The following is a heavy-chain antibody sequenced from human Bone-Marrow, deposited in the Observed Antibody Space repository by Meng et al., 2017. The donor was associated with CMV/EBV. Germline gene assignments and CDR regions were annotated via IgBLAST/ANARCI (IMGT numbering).Heavy chain of an antibody. CDR3: ARVLGATTMFDY. CDR1: GFTFSSYA. Sequence: GGSLRLSCAASGFTFSSYAMHWVRQAPGKGLEWVAVISYDGSNKYYADSVKGRFTISRDNSKNTLYLQMNSLRAEDTAVYYCARVLGATTMFDYWGQGTLVTVSS. D-gene: IGHD1-26*01. V-gene: IGHV3-30-3*01. CDR2: ISYDGSNK. J-gene: IGHJ4*02.